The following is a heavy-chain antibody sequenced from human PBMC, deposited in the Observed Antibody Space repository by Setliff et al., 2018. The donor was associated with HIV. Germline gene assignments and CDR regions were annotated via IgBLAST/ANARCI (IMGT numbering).Heavy chain of an antibody. CDR3: ARDYYDSSGYRYFDY. V-gene: IGHV1-2*02. J-gene: IGHJ4*02. Sequence: GASVKVSCKASGYTFTGYYMHWVRQAPGQGLEWMGWINPNNGGTNYAQKFQGRVTMTRDTSISTAYMELSRLRSDDTAVYYCARDYYDSSGYRYFDYWGQGTLVTVSS. CDR2: INPNNGGT. CDR1: GYTFTGYY. D-gene: IGHD3-22*01.